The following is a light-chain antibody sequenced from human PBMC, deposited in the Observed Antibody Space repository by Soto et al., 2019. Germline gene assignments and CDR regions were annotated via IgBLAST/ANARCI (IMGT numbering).Light chain of an antibody. CDR2: AAS. Sequence: DITMTQSPSSLSASGGDRVAITCRASQTISGFLNWYQQKPGEAPKLLIYAASTLQSGVPSRFSGSGSGTDFTLTISSLQPEDFATYYCQQSYIAPLTFGGGTKVDIK. V-gene: IGKV1-39*01. CDR1: QTISGF. CDR3: QQSYIAPLT. J-gene: IGKJ4*01.